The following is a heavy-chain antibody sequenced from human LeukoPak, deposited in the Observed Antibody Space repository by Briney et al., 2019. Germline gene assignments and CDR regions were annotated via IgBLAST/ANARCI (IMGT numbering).Heavy chain of an antibody. Sequence: SVKVSCTASGGTFSSYAISWVRQAPGQGLEWMGGIIPIFGTANYAQKFQGRVTITADESTSTAYMELSSLRSEDTAVYYCARAGSTYCSSTSCYYYYYYGMDVWGQGTTVTVSS. CDR2: IIPIFGTA. V-gene: IGHV1-69*13. CDR1: GGTFSSYA. CDR3: ARAGSTYCSSTSCYYYYYYGMDV. J-gene: IGHJ6*02. D-gene: IGHD2-2*01.